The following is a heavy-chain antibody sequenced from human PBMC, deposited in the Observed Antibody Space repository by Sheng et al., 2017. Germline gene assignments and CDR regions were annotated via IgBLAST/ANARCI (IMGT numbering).Heavy chain of an antibody. J-gene: IGHJ6*02. V-gene: IGHV4-59*01. CDR3: ARDRVATIGGYYYYYGMDV. D-gene: IGHD5-12*01. CDR1: GGSISSYY. Sequence: QVQLQESGPGLVKPSETLSLTCTVSGGSISSYYWSWIRQPPGKGLEWIGYIYYSGSTNYNPSLKSRVTISVDTSKNQFSLKLSSVTAADTAVYYCARDRVATIGGYYYYYGMDVWGQGTTVTVSS. CDR2: IYYSGST.